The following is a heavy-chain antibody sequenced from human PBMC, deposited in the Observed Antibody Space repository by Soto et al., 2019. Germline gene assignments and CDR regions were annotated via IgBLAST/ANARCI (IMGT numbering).Heavy chain of an antibody. CDR2: IYPGDSDT. V-gene: IGHV5-51*01. D-gene: IGHD3-22*01. CDR1: GYSFTTYW. CDR3: ARHSGSFDSSGRLAGKFDF. Sequence: EVQLVQSGAEVKKPGESLKISCKGSGYSFTTYWIGWVRQMPGKGLEWMGIIYPGDSDTRYSPSFQGQITISAEKSLISPYLQWSSLKASDPAIYYFARHSGSFDSSGRLAGKFDFWGQGTQVTVSS. J-gene: IGHJ4*02.